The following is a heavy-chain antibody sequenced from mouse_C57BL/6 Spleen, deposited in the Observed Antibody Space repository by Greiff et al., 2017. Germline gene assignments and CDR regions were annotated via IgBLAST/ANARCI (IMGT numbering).Heavy chain of an antibody. CDR1: GFSLTSYG. D-gene: IGHD1-1*01. V-gene: IGHV2-2*01. J-gene: IGHJ3*01. CDR2: IWSGGST. CDR3: ARHGSSPFAY. Sequence: VQLQQSGPGLVQPSPCLSISCTVSGFSLTSYGVHWVRQPPGKGLEWLGVIWSGGSTDYNAAFISSMSISNDNSKSQVFFKMNSLQADDTAIYYCARHGSSPFAYWGQGTLVTVSA.